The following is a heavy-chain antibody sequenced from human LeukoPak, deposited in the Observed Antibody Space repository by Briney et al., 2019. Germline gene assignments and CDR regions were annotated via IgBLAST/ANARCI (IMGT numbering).Heavy chain of an antibody. J-gene: IGHJ5*02. CDR2: ISWNSGSI. Sequence: PGGSLRLSCAASGFTFSSYAMHWVRQAPGKGLEWVSGISWNSGSIGYADSVKGRFTISRDNAKNSLYLQMNSLRAEDTALYYCAKGSETYYDFWSGPPRFDPWGQGTPVTVSS. V-gene: IGHV3-9*01. CDR3: AKGSETYYDFWSGPPRFDP. D-gene: IGHD3-3*01. CDR1: GFTFSSYA.